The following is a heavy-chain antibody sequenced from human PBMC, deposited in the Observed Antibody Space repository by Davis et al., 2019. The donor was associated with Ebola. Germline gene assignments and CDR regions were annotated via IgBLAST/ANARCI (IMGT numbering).Heavy chain of an antibody. CDR1: GYTLTGYY. Sequence: ASVKVSCKASGYTLTGYYMHWVRQAPGQGLEWMGWINPNSGGTNYAQTFQGWVTMTRDTSISTAYMDLSRLRSDDTAVYYWARGSTAMVTGWFDPWGQGTLVTVSS. CDR3: ARGSTAMVTGWFDP. J-gene: IGHJ5*02. D-gene: IGHD5-18*01. V-gene: IGHV1-2*04. CDR2: INPNSGGT.